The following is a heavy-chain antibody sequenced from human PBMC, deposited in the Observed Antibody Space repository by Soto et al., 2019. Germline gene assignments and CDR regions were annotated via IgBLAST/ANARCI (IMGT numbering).Heavy chain of an antibody. D-gene: IGHD3-3*01. J-gene: IGHJ5*02. Sequence: SGTPSLPRAVYGGSGNCYYLDWIRPPPRKGLEWIGEINHTGGTHYNPSLKSRVTMSVDTSKNQFSLRLSSVTAADTAIYYCATRITVFGLLIPPFDPWGQGTQVTVSS. CDR2: INHTGGT. V-gene: IGHV4-34*01. CDR1: GGSGNCYY. CDR3: ATRITVFGLLIPPFDP.